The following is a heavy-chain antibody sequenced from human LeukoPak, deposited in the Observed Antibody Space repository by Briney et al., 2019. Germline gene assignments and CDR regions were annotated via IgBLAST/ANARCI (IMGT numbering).Heavy chain of an antibody. CDR1: GYTFTGYY. Sequence: GASVKVSCKASGYTFTGYYMHWVRQAPGQGLEWMGWINPNSGGTNYAQKFQGRVTITADKSTSTAYMELSSLRSEDTAVYYCASSCSSTSCSPYWGQGTLVTVSS. V-gene: IGHV1-2*02. CDR2: INPNSGGT. D-gene: IGHD2-2*01. CDR3: ASSCSSTSCSPY. J-gene: IGHJ4*02.